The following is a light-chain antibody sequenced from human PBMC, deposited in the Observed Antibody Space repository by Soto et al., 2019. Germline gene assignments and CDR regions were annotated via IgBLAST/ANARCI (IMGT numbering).Light chain of an antibody. Sequence: QSALTQPASVSGSPGQSITISCTGTSSDVGGYDFVSWYQQHPGKAPKVMIYEVGHRPSGVSIRFSGPKAGNTASLTISGLQTEDEADYYCSSYTSSSTYVFGTGTQLTVL. CDR2: EVG. V-gene: IGLV2-14*01. CDR3: SSYTSSSTYV. J-gene: IGLJ1*01. CDR1: SSDVGGYDF.